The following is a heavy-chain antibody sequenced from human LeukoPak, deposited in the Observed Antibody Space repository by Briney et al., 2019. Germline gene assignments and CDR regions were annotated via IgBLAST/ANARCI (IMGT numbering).Heavy chain of an antibody. CDR2: INPSGGST. V-gene: IGHV1-46*01. J-gene: IGHJ3*01. D-gene: IGHD6-19*01. Sequence: ASVKVSCKASPASLTFNYMHWMRQAPGQGLEWMGIINPSGGSTTYAQKFQGRVTMTRDTSTSTVYMELSSLRSEDTAVYYCAREGIAVALGGAFDFWGQGTMVTVSS. CDR1: PASLTFNY. CDR3: AREGIAVALGGAFDF.